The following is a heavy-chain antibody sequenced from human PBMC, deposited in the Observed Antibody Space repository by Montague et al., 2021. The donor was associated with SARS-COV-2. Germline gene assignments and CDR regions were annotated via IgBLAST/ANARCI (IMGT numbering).Heavy chain of an antibody. CDR2: IYYSGST. D-gene: IGHD3-9*01. CDR3: ARSPTYYHILTGYFNGPNWFDP. J-gene: IGHJ5*02. Sequence: SETLSLTCTVSGGPISSSSYYWGWIRQPPGKGLEWIGSIYYSGSTYYNPSLKSRVTISVDTSKNQFSLKLSSVTAADTAVYYCARSPTYYHILTGYFNGPNWFDPWGQGTLVTVSS. CDR1: GGPISSSSYY. V-gene: IGHV4-39*01.